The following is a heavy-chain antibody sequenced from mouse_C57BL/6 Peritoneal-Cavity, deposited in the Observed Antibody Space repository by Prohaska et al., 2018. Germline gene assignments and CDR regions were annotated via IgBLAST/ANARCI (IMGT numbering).Heavy chain of an antibody. CDR3: MRYGNYWYFDV. V-gene: IGHV11-2*01. CDR2: IYSDCSAR. Sequence: EVQLLETGGGLVQPGGSRGLSCEGSGFTFSGFWMSWVRQTPGKTLEWIGDIYSDCSARNYAPSIKDRFTIFRDNDKSTLYLQMSNVRSEDKATYFCMRYGNYWYFDVWGTGTTVTVSS. CDR1: GFTFSGFW. J-gene: IGHJ1*03. D-gene: IGHD2-1*01.